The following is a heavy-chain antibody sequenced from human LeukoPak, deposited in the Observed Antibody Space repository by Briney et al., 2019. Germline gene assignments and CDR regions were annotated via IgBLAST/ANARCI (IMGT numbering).Heavy chain of an antibody. V-gene: IGHV3-9*01. Sequence: PGRSLRLSCAASGFTFDDYAMHWVRRAPGKGLEWVSGISWNSGSIGYADSVKGRFTISRDNAKNSLYLQMNSLRAEDTALYYCAKGKDYYYMDVWGKGTTVTVSS. CDR2: ISWNSGSI. CDR3: AKGKDYYYMDV. J-gene: IGHJ6*03. CDR1: GFTFDDYA.